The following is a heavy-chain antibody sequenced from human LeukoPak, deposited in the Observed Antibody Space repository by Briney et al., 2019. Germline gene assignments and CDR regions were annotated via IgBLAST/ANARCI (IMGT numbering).Heavy chain of an antibody. Sequence: GESLKISCKGSGYSFSNYWIGWVRQMPGKGLECMGITYPGDSDTRYSPSFQGQVTISADKSISTAYLQWSSLKASDTAMYYCARRVRRGLAVAGTPYFDYWGQGTLVTVSS. CDR1: GYSFSNYW. CDR3: ARRVRRGLAVAGTPYFDY. J-gene: IGHJ4*02. V-gene: IGHV5-51*01. CDR2: TYPGDSDT. D-gene: IGHD6-19*01.